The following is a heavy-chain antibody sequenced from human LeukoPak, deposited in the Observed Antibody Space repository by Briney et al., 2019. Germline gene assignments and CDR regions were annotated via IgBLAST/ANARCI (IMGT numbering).Heavy chain of an antibody. CDR2: ISSSSSTI. Sequence: GGSLRLSCAASGFTFSSYSMNWVRQAPGKGLEWVSYISSSSSTIYYADSEKGRFTISRDNAKNSLYLQMNSLRDEDTAVYYCARDLGYCTNGVCHTRFDYWGQGTLVAVSS. J-gene: IGHJ4*02. CDR3: ARDLGYCTNGVCHTRFDY. D-gene: IGHD2-8*01. V-gene: IGHV3-48*02. CDR1: GFTFSSYS.